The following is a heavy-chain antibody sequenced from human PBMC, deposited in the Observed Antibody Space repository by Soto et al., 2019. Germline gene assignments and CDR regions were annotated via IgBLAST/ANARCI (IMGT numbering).Heavy chain of an antibody. V-gene: IGHV4-30-4*01. CDR1: GGSISSGDYY. Sequence: QVQLQESGPGLVKPSQTLPLTCTVSGGSISSGDYYWSWIRQPPGKGLEWIGYIYYSGSTYYNPSHKRRVTISVDTSKNQFSLKLSSVTAADTAVYYCARVVARPSSAFDIWGQGTMVTVSS. D-gene: IGHD2-15*01. CDR2: IYYSGST. CDR3: ARVVARPSSAFDI. J-gene: IGHJ3*02.